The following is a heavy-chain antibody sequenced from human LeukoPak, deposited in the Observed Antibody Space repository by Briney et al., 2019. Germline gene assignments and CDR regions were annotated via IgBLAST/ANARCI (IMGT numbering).Heavy chain of an antibody. J-gene: IGHJ4*02. CDR2: ISYDGSNK. CDR1: GFTFSSYA. CDR3: AKVNYYGSGSDY. V-gene: IGHV3-30*04. Sequence: PGGSLRLSCAASGFTFSSYAMHWVRQAPGKGLEWVAVISYDGSNKYYAASVKGRFTISRDNSKNTLYLQMNSLRAEDTAVYYCAKVNYYGSGSDYWGQGTLVTVSS. D-gene: IGHD3-10*01.